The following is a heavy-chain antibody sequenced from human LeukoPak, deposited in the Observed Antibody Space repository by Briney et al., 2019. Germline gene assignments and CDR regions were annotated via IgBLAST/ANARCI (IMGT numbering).Heavy chain of an antibody. Sequence: PGGSLRLSCATSGLPLSSYDMHWLRQPPRKGREWVAFGRYDGRNKNYEASVRGRFTISRDNSKSTLYLHRTSLRTEDTAVYYCAKRPPGSGLDYWGQGTLVTVSS. CDR3: AKRPPGSGLDY. V-gene: IGHV3-30*02. CDR1: GLPLSSYD. J-gene: IGHJ4*02. D-gene: IGHD3-10*01. CDR2: GRYDGRNK.